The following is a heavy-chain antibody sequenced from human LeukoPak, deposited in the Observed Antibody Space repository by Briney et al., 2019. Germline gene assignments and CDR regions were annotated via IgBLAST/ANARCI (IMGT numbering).Heavy chain of an antibody. D-gene: IGHD2-15*01. CDR1: GFTFSSYW. J-gene: IGHJ4*02. CDR2: INSDGSST. Sequence: GGSLRLSCAASGFTFSSYWMHWVRQAPGKGLVWVSRINSDGSSTSYADFVKGRFTISRDNAKNTLYLQMNSLRAEDTAVYYCARWGYCSGGSCYPDALDYWGQGTLVTVSS. V-gene: IGHV3-74*01. CDR3: ARWGYCSGGSCYPDALDY.